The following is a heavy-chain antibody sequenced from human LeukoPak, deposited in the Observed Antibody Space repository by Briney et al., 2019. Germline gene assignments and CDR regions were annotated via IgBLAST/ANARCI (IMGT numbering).Heavy chain of an antibody. CDR2: IKEDGSEK. D-gene: IGHD5-24*01. V-gene: IGHV3-7*01. J-gene: IGHJ4*02. Sequence: PGGSLRLSRAASGFTFSSYWMNWVRQAPGKGLEWVAIIKEDGSEKNYVDSVKGRFTISRDNAKNSLYLQMNSLRAEDTAVYYCVKVMGWLQFDYWGQGTLVAVSS. CDR3: VKVMGWLQFDY. CDR1: GFTFSSYW.